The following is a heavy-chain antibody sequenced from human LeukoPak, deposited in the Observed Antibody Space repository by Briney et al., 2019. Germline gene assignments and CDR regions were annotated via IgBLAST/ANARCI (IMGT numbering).Heavy chain of an antibody. Sequence: PSQTLSLTCTVSGGSISSYYWSWIRQPAGKGLEWIGRIYTSGSTNYNPSLKSRVTMSVDTSKNQFSLKLSSVTAADTAEYYCAREGYDFWSGYYRKDWFDPWGQGTLVTLSS. D-gene: IGHD3-3*01. CDR2: IYTSGST. V-gene: IGHV4-4*07. CDR1: GGSISSYY. J-gene: IGHJ5*02. CDR3: AREGYDFWSGYYRKDWFDP.